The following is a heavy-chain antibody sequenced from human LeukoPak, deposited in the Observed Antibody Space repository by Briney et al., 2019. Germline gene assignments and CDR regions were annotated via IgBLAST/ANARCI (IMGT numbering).Heavy chain of an antibody. Sequence: PSETLSLTCTVSGVSINIYYWTWIRQPAGKGLEWIGYIYYSGSTNYNPSLKSRVTISVDTSKNQFSLKLSSVTAADTAVYYCARDKYCGGDCQYAFDIWGQGTMVTVSS. J-gene: IGHJ3*02. CDR1: GVSINIYY. V-gene: IGHV4-59*01. CDR3: ARDKYCGGDCQYAFDI. D-gene: IGHD2-21*01. CDR2: IYYSGST.